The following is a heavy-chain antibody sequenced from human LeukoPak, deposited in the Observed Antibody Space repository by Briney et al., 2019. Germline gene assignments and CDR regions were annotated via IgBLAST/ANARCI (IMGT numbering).Heavy chain of an antibody. CDR1: GYTFTSYG. CDR2: ISAYNGNT. J-gene: IGHJ4*02. V-gene: IGHV1-18*01. D-gene: IGHD2-15*01. Sequence: ASVKVSCKASGYTFTSYGISLVRQAPGQGLEWMGWISAYNGNTNYAQKLQGRVTMTTDTSTSTAYMELRSLRSGDTAGYYCAREATLEVIDFWGQGTLVTVSS. CDR3: AREATLEVIDF.